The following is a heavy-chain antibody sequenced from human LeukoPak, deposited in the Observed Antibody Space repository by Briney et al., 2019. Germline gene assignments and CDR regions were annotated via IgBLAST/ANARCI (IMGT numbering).Heavy chain of an antibody. CDR3: VRENSGWYRSALGRETAYYYYYYMDV. CDR2: IKKDGSEK. CDR1: GFTFSSYW. Sequence: GGSLRLSCAASGFTFSSYWMSWVRQAPGKGLEWVANIKKDGSEKYYVDSVKGRFTISRDNAKNSLYLQMNSLRAEDTAVYYCVRENSGWYRSALGRETAYYYYYYMDVWGKGTTVTVS. J-gene: IGHJ6*03. V-gene: IGHV3-7*01. D-gene: IGHD6-19*01.